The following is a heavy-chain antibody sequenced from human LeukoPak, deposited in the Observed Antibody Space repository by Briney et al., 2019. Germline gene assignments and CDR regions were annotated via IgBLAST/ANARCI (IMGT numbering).Heavy chain of an antibody. D-gene: IGHD3-3*01. Sequence: ASVKVSCKASGYTFTSYCMHWVRQAPGQGLEWMGIINPSGGSTSYAQKFQGRVTMTRDTSTSTVYMELSSLRSEDTAVYYCARGDYYDFWSGYYYSHYYGMDVWGQGTTVTVSS. CDR1: GYTFTSYC. J-gene: IGHJ6*02. CDR3: ARGDYYDFWSGYYYSHYYGMDV. CDR2: INPSGGST. V-gene: IGHV1-46*01.